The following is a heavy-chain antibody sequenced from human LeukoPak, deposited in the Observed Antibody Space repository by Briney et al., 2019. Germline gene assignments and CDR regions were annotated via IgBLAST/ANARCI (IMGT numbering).Heavy chain of an antibody. J-gene: IGHJ6*03. CDR2: IYYRGST. Sequence: PSETLSLTCSVSGGSISSNSHSWGWIRQPPGKGLEWIANIYYRGSTYHNPSLRSRVTVSVDTSNNQFSLTLTSVTAADTAVYYCARVKSPKSRYCSGGSCYSWVARYMDVWGKGTTVTVSS. D-gene: IGHD2-15*01. V-gene: IGHV4-39*07. CDR3: ARVKSPKSRYCSGGSCYSWVARYMDV. CDR1: GGSISSNSHS.